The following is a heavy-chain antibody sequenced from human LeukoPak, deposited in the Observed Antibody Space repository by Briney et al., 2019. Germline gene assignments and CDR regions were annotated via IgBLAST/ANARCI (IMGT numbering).Heavy chain of an antibody. Sequence: PGGSLRLSCAASGFTFSSYWMSWVRQAPGKGPEWVANIKQDGSEKYYVDSVKGRFTISRDNAKNSLYLQMNSLRAEDTAVYYCSKAYYDSSGYSYFDYWGQGTLVTVSS. CDR2: IKQDGSEK. CDR1: GFTFSSYW. CDR3: SKAYYDSSGYSYFDY. D-gene: IGHD3-22*01. J-gene: IGHJ4*02. V-gene: IGHV3-7*01.